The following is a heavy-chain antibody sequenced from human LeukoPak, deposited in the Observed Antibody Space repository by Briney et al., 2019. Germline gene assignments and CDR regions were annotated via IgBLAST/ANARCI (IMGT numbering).Heavy chain of an antibody. Sequence: ASVKVSCKASGGTFSSYPISWVRQAPGRGLEWMGGIIPNFGTANYAQKFQGRVTITADDSTSTAYMELSSLRSEDTAVYYCASGPQEDDFWSGYYTLDYWGQGTLVTVSS. CDR3: ASGPQEDDFWSGYYTLDY. D-gene: IGHD3-3*01. CDR2: IIPNFGTA. CDR1: GGTFSSYP. J-gene: IGHJ4*02. V-gene: IGHV1-69*13.